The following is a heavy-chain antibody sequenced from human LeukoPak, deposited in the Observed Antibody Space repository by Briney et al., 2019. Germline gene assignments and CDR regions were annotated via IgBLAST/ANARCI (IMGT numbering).Heavy chain of an antibody. Sequence: GGSLRLSCAASGFIFSNYGMNWVRQPPGKGLEWVSNIGTSSTTIYYADSVKGRFTISRDNAKNSLYLQMNSLRADDTAVYYCARFAAGGSYYYYMDVWGKGTTVTVSS. J-gene: IGHJ6*03. CDR3: ARFAAGGSYYYYMDV. V-gene: IGHV3-48*01. CDR2: IGTSSTTI. D-gene: IGHD6-25*01. CDR1: GFIFSNYG.